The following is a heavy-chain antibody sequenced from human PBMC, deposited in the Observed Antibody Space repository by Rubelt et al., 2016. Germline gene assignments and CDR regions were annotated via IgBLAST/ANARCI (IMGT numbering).Heavy chain of an antibody. V-gene: IGHV4-59*12. CDR1: GGSITTYY. CDR2: IYYRGKS. CDR3: AREPPLGENACDI. Sequence: QVQLQESGPGLVKPSETLSLTCTVSGGSITTYYWSWIRQSPVKGLEWIGYIYYRGKSNYNPSPRGGGTRSGATSRNALSLKLNVGTAADTAVYYCAREPPLGENACDIWGQGTMVTVSS. J-gene: IGHJ3*02.